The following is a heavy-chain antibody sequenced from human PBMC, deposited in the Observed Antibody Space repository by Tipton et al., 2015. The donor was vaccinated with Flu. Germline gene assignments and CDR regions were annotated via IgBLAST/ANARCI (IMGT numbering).Heavy chain of an antibody. V-gene: IGHV4-34*01. CDR3: ARGQSSTDTYLDS. J-gene: IGHJ4*01. D-gene: IGHD6-6*01. CDR1: GGSFSGYY. Sequence: TLSLTCAVYGGSFSGYYWSWIRQPPGQGLEWIGEISHGGTTNYNPSLKSRVTLSVDTSKNQFSLKLTSVTAADTALYYCARGQSSTDTYLDSWGQQTVVTVSS. CDR2: ISHGGTT.